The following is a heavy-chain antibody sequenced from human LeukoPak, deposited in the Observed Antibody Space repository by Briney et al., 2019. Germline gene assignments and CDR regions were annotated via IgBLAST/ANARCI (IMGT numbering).Heavy chain of an antibody. CDR3: ARHGGPRNCYDSSGYPFDY. Sequence: GESLKISCKGSGYSFTSYWIGWVRQMPGKGLEWMGIIYPGDSDTRYSPSFQGQVTILADKSISTAYLQWSSLKASDTAMYYCARHGGPRNCYDSSGYPFDYWGQGTLVTVSS. CDR1: GYSFTSYW. V-gene: IGHV5-51*01. D-gene: IGHD3-22*01. CDR2: IYPGDSDT. J-gene: IGHJ4*02.